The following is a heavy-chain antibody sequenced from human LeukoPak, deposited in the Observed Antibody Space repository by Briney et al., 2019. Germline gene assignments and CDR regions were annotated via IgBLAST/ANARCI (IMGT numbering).Heavy chain of an antibody. J-gene: IGHJ4*02. CDR1: GGSISSYY. Sequence: SETLSLTRTVSGGSISSYYWSWIRQPPGKGLEWIGYIYYSGSTNYNPSLKSRVTISVDTSKNQFSLKLSSVTAADTAVYYCARVGEEDGLRFLEWLLSGGAFDIWGQGTLVTVSS. CDR2: IYYSGST. D-gene: IGHD3-3*01. CDR3: ARVGEEDGLRFLEWLLSGGAFDI. V-gene: IGHV4-59*01.